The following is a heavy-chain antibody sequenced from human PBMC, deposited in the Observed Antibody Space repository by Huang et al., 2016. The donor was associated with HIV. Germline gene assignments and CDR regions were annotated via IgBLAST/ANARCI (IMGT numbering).Heavy chain of an antibody. J-gene: IGHJ1*01. D-gene: IGHD6-19*01. CDR2: ISYDVNNK. CDR3: ALKGDSSGWEYFRH. V-gene: IGHV3-30*03. Sequence: QVQLVESGGGVVQPGRSLRLSCAASGFIFSNYGMHWVRQAPSKGVEWVAIISYDVNNKYYTASVKGRFSISSDNSKNTLYLQMNSLRAEDTAVYYCALKGDSSGWEYFRHWGQGTLVTVSS. CDR1: GFIFSNYG.